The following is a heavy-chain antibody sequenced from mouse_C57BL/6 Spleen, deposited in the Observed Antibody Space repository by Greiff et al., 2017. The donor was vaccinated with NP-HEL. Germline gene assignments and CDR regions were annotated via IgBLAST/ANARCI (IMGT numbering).Heavy chain of an antibody. V-gene: IGHV1-7*01. CDR1: GYTFTSYW. J-gene: IGHJ2*01. CDR2: INPSSGYT. D-gene: IGHD1-1*01. Sequence: VQLQQSGAELAKPGASVKLSCKASGYTFTSYWMHWVKQRPGQGLEWIGYINPSSGYTKYNQKFKDKATLTADKSSSTAYMQLSSLTYEDSAVYYFARGLITTVVASYYFDYWGQGTTLTVSS. CDR3: ARGLITTVVASYYFDY.